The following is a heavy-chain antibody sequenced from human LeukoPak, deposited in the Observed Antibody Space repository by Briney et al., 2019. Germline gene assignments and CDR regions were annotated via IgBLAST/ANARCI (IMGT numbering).Heavy chain of an antibody. CDR2: ISGSGGST. D-gene: IGHD1-26*01. J-gene: IGHJ4*02. Sequence: GGSLRLSCAASGFTFSRSGMHWIRQAPGKGLEWVSAISGSGGSTYYADSVKGRFTISRDNSKNTLYLQMNSLRAEDTAVYYCAKLRGATLPDPFDYWGQGTLVTVSS. V-gene: IGHV3-23*01. CDR3: AKLRGATLPDPFDY. CDR1: GFTFSRSG.